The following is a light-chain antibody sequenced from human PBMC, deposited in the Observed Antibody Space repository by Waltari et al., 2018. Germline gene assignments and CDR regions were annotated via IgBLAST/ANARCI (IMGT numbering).Light chain of an antibody. CDR2: HDS. CDR1: NIGSKS. J-gene: IGLJ3*02. Sequence: SYVLTQPPSVSVAPGKTARITCGGNNIGSKSVHWYQQKPGQAPVLVIYHDSDRPSGIPERFSGSNSGNTATLTISRVEAGDEADYYCQVWDTSSDHPFGGGTKVTVL. CDR3: QVWDTSSDHP. V-gene: IGLV3-21*04.